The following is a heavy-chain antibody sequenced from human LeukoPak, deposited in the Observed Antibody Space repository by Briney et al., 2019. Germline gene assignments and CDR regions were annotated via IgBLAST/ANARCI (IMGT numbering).Heavy chain of an antibody. D-gene: IGHD3-3*01. CDR1: GFTFSSYA. CDR2: ISYDGSNK. CDR3: AKEIRFLEWLPLPYFDY. Sequence: GGSLRLSCAASGFTFSSYAMHWVRQAPGRGLEWVAVISYDGSNKYYADSVKGRFTISRDNSKNTLYLQMNSLRAEDTAVYYCAKEIRFLEWLPLPYFDYWGQGTLVTVSS. V-gene: IGHV3-30-3*01. J-gene: IGHJ4*02.